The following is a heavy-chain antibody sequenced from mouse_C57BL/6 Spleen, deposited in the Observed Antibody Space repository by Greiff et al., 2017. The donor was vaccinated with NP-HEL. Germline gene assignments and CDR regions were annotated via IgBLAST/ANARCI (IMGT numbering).Heavy chain of an antibody. D-gene: IGHD2-4*01. CDR3: TAYYDYDGFAY. CDR2: IDPENGDT. Sequence: EVQLQQSGAELVRPGASVKLSCTASGFNIKDDYMHWVKQRPEQGLEWIGWIDPENGDTEYASKFQGKATITADTSSNTAYLQLSSLTSEDTAVYYCTAYYDYDGFAYWGQGTLVTVSA. CDR1: GFNIKDDY. V-gene: IGHV14-4*01. J-gene: IGHJ3*01.